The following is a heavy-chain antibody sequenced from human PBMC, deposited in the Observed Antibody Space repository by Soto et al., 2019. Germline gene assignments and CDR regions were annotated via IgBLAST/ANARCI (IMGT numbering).Heavy chain of an antibody. CDR1: GFIFSDYW. D-gene: IGHD3-3*02. J-gene: IGHJ5*02. V-gene: IGHV3-7*03. Sequence: EVQLVESGGGLVQPGGSLRLSCAVSGFIFSDYWMTWVRQAPGKGLEWVATISPEGSEKYYVDSLKGRFTISRDNAKNSLYLQMISLRDEDTALYYRARARIDAWGRGTLITVSS. CDR2: ISPEGSEK. CDR3: ARARIDA.